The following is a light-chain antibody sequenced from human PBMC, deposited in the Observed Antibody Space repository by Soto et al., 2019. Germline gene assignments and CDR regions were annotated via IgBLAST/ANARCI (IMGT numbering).Light chain of an antibody. CDR3: QQYNNWPIT. Sequence: EIVMTQSPATLSVSPGERATLSCRASQSLSSNLAWYQQKPGQAPRLLISGASTRATGVPARFSGSGSGTEFTLTISSLQSEDFAAYYCQQYNNWPITFGQGTRLEIK. V-gene: IGKV3-15*01. CDR2: GAS. J-gene: IGKJ5*01. CDR1: QSLSSN.